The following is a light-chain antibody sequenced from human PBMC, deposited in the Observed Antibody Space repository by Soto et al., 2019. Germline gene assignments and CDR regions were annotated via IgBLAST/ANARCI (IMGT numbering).Light chain of an antibody. Sequence: QSALTQPASVSGAPGQSITLSCTGTSSDVGGYNYVSWYQQHPGKAPKFMIYDVSNRPSGVSNRFSGSKSGNTASLTISGLQAEDEADYYCCSYTTSNTRQIVFGTGTKVTVL. CDR2: DVS. CDR3: CSYTTSNTRQIV. V-gene: IGLV2-14*01. CDR1: SSDVGGYNY. J-gene: IGLJ1*01.